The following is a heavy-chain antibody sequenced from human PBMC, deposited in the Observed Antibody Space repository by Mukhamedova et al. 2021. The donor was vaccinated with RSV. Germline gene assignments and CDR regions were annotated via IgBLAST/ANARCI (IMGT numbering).Heavy chain of an antibody. CDR3: ANVVPASKGGCFQN. J-gene: IGHJ1*01. D-gene: IGHD2-2*01. Sequence: EWVGHIRSKVNNYATAYAASVKGRFTISRDDSKNTAYLLLNSLKTEDTAMYYCANVVPASKGGCFQNWGQGTRVTVSS. V-gene: IGHV3-73*01. CDR2: IRSKVNNYAT.